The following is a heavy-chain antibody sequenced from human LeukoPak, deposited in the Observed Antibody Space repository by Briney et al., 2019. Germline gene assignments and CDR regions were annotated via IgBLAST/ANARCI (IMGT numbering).Heavy chain of an antibody. CDR2: ISSSGSTI. Sequence: LSLTCTVSGGSINSYYWSWIRQPPGKGLEWVSYISSSGSTIYYADSVKGRFTISRDNAKNSLYLQMNSLRAEDTAVYYCAREAPAGSSGLWGQGTLVTVSS. D-gene: IGHD3-22*01. V-gene: IGHV3-11*04. CDR3: AREAPAGSSGL. J-gene: IGHJ4*02. CDR1: GGSINSYY.